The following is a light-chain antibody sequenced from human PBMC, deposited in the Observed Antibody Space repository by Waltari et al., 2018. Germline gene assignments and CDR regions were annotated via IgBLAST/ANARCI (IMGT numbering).Light chain of an antibody. J-gene: IGKJ1*01. CDR1: QSIGSS. CDR3: QQYNNWPPGT. V-gene: IGKV3-15*01. Sequence: DTVVTQSPATLSMSPGDSATLSCRTSQSIGSSLAWYQQRPGQAPRLLIYRASTRATGIPDRFSGSGSETEFTLTIGSLQSEDVAVYYCQQYNNWPPGTFGQGTRLEI. CDR2: RAS.